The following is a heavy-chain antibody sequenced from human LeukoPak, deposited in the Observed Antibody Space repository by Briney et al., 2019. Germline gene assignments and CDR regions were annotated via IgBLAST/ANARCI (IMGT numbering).Heavy chain of an antibody. CDR1: GLTGSHNY. D-gene: IGHD3-22*01. V-gene: IGHV3-23*01. CDR3: AKAADYYDSSGFSSSEYFQH. J-gene: IGHJ1*01. CDR2: ISGSGGST. Sequence: GGSLRLSCAASGLTGSHNYVSWVRQAPGKGLEWVSAISGSGGSTYYADSVKGRFTISRDNSKNTLYLQMNSLRAEDTAVYYCAKAADYYDSSGFSSSEYFQHWGQGTLVTVSS.